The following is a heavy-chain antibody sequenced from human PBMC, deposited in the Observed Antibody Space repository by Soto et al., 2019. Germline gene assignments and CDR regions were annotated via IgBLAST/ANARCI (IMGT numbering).Heavy chain of an antibody. CDR1: GGSVSSGSYY. J-gene: IGHJ4*02. Sequence: PSETLSLTCTVSGGSVSSGSYYWSWIRQPPGKGLEWIGYIYSSGSTNYNPSLKSRVTISVDTSKNQFSLKLSSVTAADTAVYYCARGLGGYYFDYWGQGALVTVSS. D-gene: IGHD3-16*01. CDR3: ARGLGGYYFDY. V-gene: IGHV4-61*01. CDR2: IYSSGST.